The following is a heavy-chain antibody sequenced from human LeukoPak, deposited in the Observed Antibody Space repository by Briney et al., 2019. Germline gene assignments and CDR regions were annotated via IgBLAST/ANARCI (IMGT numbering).Heavy chain of an antibody. CDR1: GFIFYDFG. D-gene: IGHD1-1*01. CDR3: TRDETGIDY. V-gene: IGHV3-20*04. Sequence: PGGSLRLSCAASGFIFYDFGMSWVRQARGKGLEWVSSINWNGDITPYADSVKGRFTISRDNAKNALYLQMNSLRPEDTASYFCTRDETGIDYWGQGTLVTVSS. CDR2: INWNGDIT. J-gene: IGHJ4*02.